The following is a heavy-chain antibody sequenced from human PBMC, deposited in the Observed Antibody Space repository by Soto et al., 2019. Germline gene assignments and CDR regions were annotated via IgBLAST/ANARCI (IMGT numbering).Heavy chain of an antibody. CDR3: ARGGIDGWDYYRMDG. Sequence: DSVQVSCKASGYTFTGYYMHWVRQAPGQGLEWMGWINPNSGGTNYAQKFQGRVTMTRNTSISTAYMELSRLRSDDTAVYYCARGGIDGWDYYRMDGWGPGTTVTLSS. CDR1: GYTFTGYY. CDR2: INPNSGGT. D-gene: IGHD1-26*01. V-gene: IGHV1-2*02. J-gene: IGHJ6*02.